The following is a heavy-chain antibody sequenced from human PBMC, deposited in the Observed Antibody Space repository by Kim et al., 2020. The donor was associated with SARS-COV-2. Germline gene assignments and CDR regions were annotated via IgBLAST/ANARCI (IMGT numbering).Heavy chain of an antibody. V-gene: IGHV5-51*01. Sequence: DSDTRYSPSFQGQVTILADKSSSTAYLQWSSLKASDTAIYYCARQGTMDVWGQGTTVTVSS. CDR3: ARQGTMDV. J-gene: IGHJ6*02. CDR2: DSDT.